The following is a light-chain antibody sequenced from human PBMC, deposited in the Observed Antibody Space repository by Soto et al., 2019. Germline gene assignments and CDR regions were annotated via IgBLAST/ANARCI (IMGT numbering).Light chain of an antibody. CDR2: GNN. CDR3: QSYDTALRAVI. V-gene: IGLV1-40*01. Sequence: QAVLTQPPSVSGAPGQRITISCTGGSSNIGAGYDVHWYHQLPGTAPKLLMYGNNNRPSGVPDRFSGSKSGTSASLAITGLQAEDEAAYYCQSYDTALRAVIFGGGTKLTV. J-gene: IGLJ2*01. CDR1: SSNIGAGYD.